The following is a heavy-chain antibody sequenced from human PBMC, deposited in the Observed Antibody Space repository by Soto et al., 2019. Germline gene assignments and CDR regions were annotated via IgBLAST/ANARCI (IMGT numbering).Heavy chain of an antibody. CDR1: GGTFSTYR. V-gene: IGHV1-69*01. Sequence: QVQLVQSGAEVKKHGSSVKVSCKASGGTFSTYRISWLREAPGQGLEWMGGIMLIFGTSKYAQRFQGRLTITADESTSTVYMELSSMTSEDTAMYYCAKEYSDYDGGLNVWGQGTTVTVSS. J-gene: IGHJ6*02. CDR3: AKEYSDYDGGLNV. CDR2: IMLIFGTS. D-gene: IGHD5-12*01.